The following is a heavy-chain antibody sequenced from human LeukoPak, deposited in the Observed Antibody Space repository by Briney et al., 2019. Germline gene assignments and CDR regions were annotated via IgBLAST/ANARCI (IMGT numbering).Heavy chain of an antibody. CDR1: GFTFSSYE. Sequence: QPGGSLRLSCAASGFTFSSYEMNWVRQAPGKGLEWVSYISSGGSTIYYADSVKGRFTISRDNAKNSLYLQMNSLRAEDTAVYYCARADGHSPQGAPYYYYYMDVWGKGTTVTVSS. CDR3: ARADGHSPQGAPYYYYYMDV. J-gene: IGHJ6*03. V-gene: IGHV3-48*03. CDR2: ISSGGSTI.